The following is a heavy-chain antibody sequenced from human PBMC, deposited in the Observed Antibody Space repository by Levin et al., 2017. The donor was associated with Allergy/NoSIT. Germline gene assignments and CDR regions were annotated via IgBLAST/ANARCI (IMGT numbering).Heavy chain of an antibody. CDR1: GDSVSSNSAA. D-gene: IGHD6-19*01. CDR3: ARDLSYGSGWWYTGFDP. Sequence: SQTLSLTCAISGDSVSSNSAAWNWIRQSPSRGLEWLGRTYYRSKWYNDYAVSVKSRITINPDTSKNQFSLQLNSVTPEDTAVYYCARDLSYGSGWWYTGFDPWGQGTLVTVSS. CDR2: TYYRSKWYN. V-gene: IGHV6-1*01. J-gene: IGHJ5*02.